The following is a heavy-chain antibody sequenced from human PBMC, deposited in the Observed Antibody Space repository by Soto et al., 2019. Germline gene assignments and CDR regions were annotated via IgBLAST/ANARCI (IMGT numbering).Heavy chain of an antibody. D-gene: IGHD3-22*01. CDR2: IIPIFGTA. CDR3: ASYYDSSGTQPDFDY. CDR1: GGTFSSCA. Sequence: QVQLVQSGAEVKKPGSSVKVSCKASGGTFSSCAISWVRQAPGQGLEWMGGIIPIFGTANYAQKFQGRVTITADKSTSTAYMELSSLRSEDTAVYYCASYYDSSGTQPDFDYWGQGTLVTVSS. J-gene: IGHJ4*02. V-gene: IGHV1-69*06.